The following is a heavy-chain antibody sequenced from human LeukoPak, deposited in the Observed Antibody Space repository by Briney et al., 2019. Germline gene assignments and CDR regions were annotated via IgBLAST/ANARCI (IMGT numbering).Heavy chain of an antibody. CDR3: ARGFYDFLTGYYLDV. Sequence: SETLSLTCTVSGGSFSSHYWSWIRQPPGRGLEWVGYIHTSGSTSYNSILTSRVTMSVDTSNNHFSLRLSSVTAADTAVYYCARGFYDFLTGYYLDVWGKGTTVTVSS. D-gene: IGHD3-9*01. J-gene: IGHJ6*04. CDR1: GGSFSSHY. CDR2: IHTSGST. V-gene: IGHV4-4*09.